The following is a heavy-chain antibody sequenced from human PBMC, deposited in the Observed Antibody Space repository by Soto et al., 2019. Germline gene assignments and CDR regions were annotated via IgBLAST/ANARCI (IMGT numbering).Heavy chain of an antibody. CDR2: MNPNSGNT. CDR1: GYTFNTYG. J-gene: IGHJ6*02. V-gene: IGHV1-8*02. CDR3: ARGGSIAPPYYYYYGMDV. D-gene: IGHD6-6*01. Sequence: ASVKVSCKASGYTFNTYGITWVRQATGQGLEWMGWMNPNSGNTGYAQKFQGRVTMARNTSISTAYMELSSLRSEDTAVYYCARGGSIAPPYYYYYGMDVWGQGTTVTVSS.